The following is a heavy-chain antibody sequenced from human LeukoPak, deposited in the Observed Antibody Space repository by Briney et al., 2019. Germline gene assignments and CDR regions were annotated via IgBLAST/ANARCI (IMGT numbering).Heavy chain of an antibody. CDR1: GGSFSGYY. V-gene: IGHV4-34*01. CDR3: ARGPYSSSWYY. Sequence: PSETLSLTRAVYGGSFSGYYWSWIRQPPGKGLEWIGEINHSGSTSYNPSLKSRVTISVDTSKNQFSLKLSSVTAADTAVYYCARGPYSSSWYYWGQGTLVTVSS. J-gene: IGHJ4*02. CDR2: INHSGST. D-gene: IGHD6-13*01.